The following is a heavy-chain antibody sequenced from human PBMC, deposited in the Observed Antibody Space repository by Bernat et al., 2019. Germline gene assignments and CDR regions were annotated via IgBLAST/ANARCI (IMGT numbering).Heavy chain of an antibody. J-gene: IGHJ4*02. CDR1: GFTFSNAW. CDR3: TTELWFGELGLDPNDY. V-gene: IGHV3-15*07. Sequence: EVQLVESGGGLVKPGGSLRLSCAASGFTFSNAWMNWVRQAPGKGLEWVGRIKSKTDGGTTDYAAPVKGRFTISRDDSNNTLYLQMNSLKTEDTAVYYCTTELWFGELGLDPNDYWGQGTLVTVSS. CDR2: IKSKTDGGTT. D-gene: IGHD3-10*01.